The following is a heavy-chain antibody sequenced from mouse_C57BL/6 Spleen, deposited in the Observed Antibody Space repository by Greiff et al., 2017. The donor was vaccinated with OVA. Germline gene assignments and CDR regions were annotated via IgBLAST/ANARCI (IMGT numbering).Heavy chain of an antibody. CDR3: ARDRYYGSSLFAY. CDR1: GFTFSSYA. V-gene: IGHV5-4*01. Sequence: EVKVVESGGGLVKPGGSLKLSCAASGFTFSSYAMSWVRQTPEKSLEWVATISDGGSYTYYPDNVKGRFTISRDNAKNNLYLQMSHLKSEDTAMYYCARDRYYGSSLFAYWGQGTLVTVSA. J-gene: IGHJ3*01. D-gene: IGHD1-1*01. CDR2: ISDGGSYT.